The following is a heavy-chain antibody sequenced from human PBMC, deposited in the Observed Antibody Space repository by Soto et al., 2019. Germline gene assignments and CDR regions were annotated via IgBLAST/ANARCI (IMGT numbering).Heavy chain of an antibody. J-gene: IGHJ6*02. D-gene: IGHD5-18*01. V-gene: IGHV3-64*01. CDR3: ARDHEVTFPYHYYYGMDV. CDR1: GFTFSSYA. CDR2: ISSNGGST. Sequence: EVQLVESGGGLVQPGGSLRLSCAASGFTFSSYAMHWVRQAPGKGLEYVSAISSNGGSTYYANSVKGRFTISRDNSKNTLYLQMGSLRAEDMAVYYCARDHEVTFPYHYYYGMDVWGQGTTVTVSS.